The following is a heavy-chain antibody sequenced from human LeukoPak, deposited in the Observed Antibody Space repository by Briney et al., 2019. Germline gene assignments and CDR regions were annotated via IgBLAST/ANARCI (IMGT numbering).Heavy chain of an antibody. D-gene: IGHD3-22*01. V-gene: IGHV1-69*13. CDR3: ARDGSSGYHDAFDI. CDR1: GYTFTSYG. Sequence: GASVKVSCKASGYTFTSYGLSWVRQAPGQGLEWMGGIIPIFGTANYAQKFQGRVTITADESASTAYMELSSLRSEDTAVYYCARDGSSGYHDAFDIWGQGTMVTVSS. J-gene: IGHJ3*02. CDR2: IIPIFGTA.